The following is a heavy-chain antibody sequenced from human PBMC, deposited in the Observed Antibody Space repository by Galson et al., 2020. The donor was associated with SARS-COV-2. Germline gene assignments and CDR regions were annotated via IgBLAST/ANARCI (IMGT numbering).Heavy chain of an antibody. CDR1: GGSFSGYY. V-gene: IGHV4-34*01. CDR2: INHSGST. J-gene: IGHJ4*02. Sequence: SETLSLTCAVYGGSFSGYYWSWIRQPPGKGLEWIGEINHSGSTNYNPSLKSRVTISVDTSKNQFSLKLSSVTAADTAVYYCARGGGIAAPDDYWGQGTLVTVSS. D-gene: IGHD6-6*01. CDR3: ARGGGIAAPDDY.